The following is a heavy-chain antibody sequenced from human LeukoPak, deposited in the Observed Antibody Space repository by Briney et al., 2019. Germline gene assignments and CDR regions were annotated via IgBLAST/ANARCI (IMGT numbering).Heavy chain of an antibody. J-gene: IGHJ5*02. CDR1: GFTFSDYY. CDR2: ISGGGSTM. V-gene: IGHV3-11*01. CDR3: ARDFSGVIDSNWFDP. Sequence: GGSLRLSCTTSGFTFSDYYMSWIRQAPGKGLECVSYISGGGSTMYYADSVKGRFTISRDNAKNSLYLQMNSLRAEDTAVYYCARDFSGVIDSNWFDPWGQGTLVTVSS. D-gene: IGHD3-10*01.